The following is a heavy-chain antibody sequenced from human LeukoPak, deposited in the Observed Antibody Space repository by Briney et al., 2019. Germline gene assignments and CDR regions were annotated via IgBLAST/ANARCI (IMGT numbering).Heavy chain of an antibody. V-gene: IGHV3-53*01. D-gene: IGHD3-16*01. J-gene: IGHJ6*03. CDR3: ARGGSGPSYYYYMDV. Sequence: PGGSLRLSCAASGFTVSSNYMSWVRQAPGKGLEWVSVIYSGGSTYYADSVKGRFTISRDNSKNTLYLQMNSLRAEDTAVYYCARGGSGPSYYYYMDVWGKGTTVTVSS. CDR1: GFTVSSNY. CDR2: IYSGGST.